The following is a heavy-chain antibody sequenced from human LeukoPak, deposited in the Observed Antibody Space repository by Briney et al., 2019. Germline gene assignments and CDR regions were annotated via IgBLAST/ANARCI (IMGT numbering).Heavy chain of an antibody. CDR2: LYSAGST. CDR1: GFTFSRYG. J-gene: IGHJ4*02. Sequence: PGGSLRLSCAASGFTFSRYGMHWVRQAPGKGLEWVSILYSAGSTYYADSVKGRLTISRDNSRNTLYLQMNSLRVDDTAVYYCASGGMGARKFYSDPFHYWGQGTLVTVSS. CDR3: ASGGMGARKFYSDPFHY. V-gene: IGHV3-NL1*01. D-gene: IGHD2-15*01.